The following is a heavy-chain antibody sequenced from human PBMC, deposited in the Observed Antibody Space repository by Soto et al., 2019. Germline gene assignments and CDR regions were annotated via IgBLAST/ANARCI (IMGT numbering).Heavy chain of an antibody. D-gene: IGHD5-12*01. J-gene: IGHJ4*02. CDR1: GFTFSSYG. CDR3: ASDMGKVATIFGAWTPPFDY. CDR2: IWYDGSNK. V-gene: IGHV3-33*01. Sequence: QVQLVESGGGVVQPGRSLRLSCAASGFTFSSYGMHWVRQAPGKGLEWVAVIWYDGSNKYYADSVKGRFTISRDNSKNTLYLQMNSLRAEDTAVYYCASDMGKVATIFGAWTPPFDYWGQGTLVTVSS.